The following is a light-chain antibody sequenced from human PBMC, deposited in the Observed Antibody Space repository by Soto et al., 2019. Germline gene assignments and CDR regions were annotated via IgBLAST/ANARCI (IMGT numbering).Light chain of an antibody. CDR3: QKYVDAPKT. Sequence: DIQMTQSPSSLSASVGDRVTITCRASQGISNYLAWYQQKPGKVPKLLIYGASTLQSGVPSRFIGSGSGTDVTLTITSLQPEDAATYYCQKYVDAPKTFGQGTKLEIK. V-gene: IGKV1-27*01. J-gene: IGKJ2*01. CDR2: GAS. CDR1: QGISNY.